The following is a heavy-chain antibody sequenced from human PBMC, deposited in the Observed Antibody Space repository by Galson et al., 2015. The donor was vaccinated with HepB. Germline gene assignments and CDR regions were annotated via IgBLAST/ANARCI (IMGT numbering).Heavy chain of an antibody. CDR1: GYTFTGFY. V-gene: IGHV1-2*06. J-gene: IGHJ4*02. CDR2: INPNSGAT. CDR3: ARVPIWGPTGDFDF. D-gene: IGHD7-27*01. Sequence: SVKVSCKASGYTFTGFYMHWVRQAPGQGLEWMGRINPNSGATNYAQTSQGRVSMTRDTSTNTVYMELSSVRSNDTAVYYCARVPIWGPTGDFDFWGQGTLVTVSS.